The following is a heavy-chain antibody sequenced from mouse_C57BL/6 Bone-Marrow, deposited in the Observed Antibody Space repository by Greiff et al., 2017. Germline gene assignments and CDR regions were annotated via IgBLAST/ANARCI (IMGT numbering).Heavy chain of an antibody. J-gene: IGHJ3*01. CDR3: ARSKGNYRFAY. CDR1: GYTFTSYW. D-gene: IGHD2-1*01. V-gene: IGHV1-61*01. Sequence: QVQLQQPGAELVRPGSSVKLSCKASGYTFTSYWMDWVKQRPGQGLEWIGNIYPSDSETHYNQKFKDQATLTVDKSSSTAYMQLSSLTSEDSAVYYCARSKGNYRFAYWGQGTLVTVSA. CDR2: IYPSDSET.